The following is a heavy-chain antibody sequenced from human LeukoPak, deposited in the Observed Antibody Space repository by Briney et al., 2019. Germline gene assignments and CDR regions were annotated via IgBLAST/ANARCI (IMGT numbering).Heavy chain of an antibody. CDR2: ISGSGGST. CDR1: GFTFSSYA. Sequence: PGASLRLSCAATGFTFSSYAMSWVRQAPGKGLEWVSAISGSGGSTYYADSVKGRFTISRDNSKNTLYLQMNSLRAEDTAVYYCAKDWGVGGGYRLWGPYYYYGMDVWGQGTTVTVSS. V-gene: IGHV3-23*01. CDR3: AKDWGVGGGYRLWGPYYYYGMDV. D-gene: IGHD5-18*01. J-gene: IGHJ6*02.